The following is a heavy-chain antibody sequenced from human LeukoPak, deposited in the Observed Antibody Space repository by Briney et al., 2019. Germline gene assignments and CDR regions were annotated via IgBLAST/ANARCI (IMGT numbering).Heavy chain of an antibody. V-gene: IGHV3-74*01. J-gene: IGHJ6*03. CDR2: TIGDGSST. CDR3: ARSGDGDMDV. D-gene: IGHD3-10*01. Sequence: QPGGSLRLSCAASGFTFSNYWMHWVRQAPGKGLVWVSHTIGDGSSTNYADSVKGRFTISRDNAKNTLYLQMNSLRADDTAVYYCARSGDGDMDVWGKGTTVTVSS. CDR1: GFTFSNYW.